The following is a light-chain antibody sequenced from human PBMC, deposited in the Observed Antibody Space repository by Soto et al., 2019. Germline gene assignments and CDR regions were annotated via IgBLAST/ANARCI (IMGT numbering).Light chain of an antibody. V-gene: IGKV3-20*01. J-gene: IGKJ1*01. Sequence: DIGLTQSPGTLSLSAWEGAALSCMASEIVGGNYLAWYQQKPGQAPRILIYGASRRATGISDRFSGVGSGTDFTLTISGLEPEDFAVYYCHHYGRAPWTFGQGTKVDIK. CDR2: GAS. CDR1: EIVGGNY. CDR3: HHYGRAPWT.